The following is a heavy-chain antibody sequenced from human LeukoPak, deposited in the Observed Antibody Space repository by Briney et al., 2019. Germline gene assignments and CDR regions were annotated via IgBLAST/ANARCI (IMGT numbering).Heavy chain of an antibody. J-gene: IGHJ4*02. Sequence: SETLSLTCTVSGGSISSGDYYWSWIRQPPGKGLEWIGYIYYSGSTYYNPSLKSRVTISVDTSKNQFSLKLSSVTAADTAVYYCARGTGYCSSTSCYALDYWGQGTLVTVSS. D-gene: IGHD2-2*01. V-gene: IGHV4-30-4*08. CDR2: IYYSGST. CDR3: ARGTGYCSSTSCYALDY. CDR1: GGSISSGDYY.